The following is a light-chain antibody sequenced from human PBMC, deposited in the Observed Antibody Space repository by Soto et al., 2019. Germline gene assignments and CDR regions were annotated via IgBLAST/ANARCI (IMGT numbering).Light chain of an antibody. J-gene: IGLJ2*01. Sequence: QSVLTQPPSVPGAPGQRVTISCSGSSSNIGANYDVQWYQQLPGTAPKLLIYADKYRPSGVPDRFSGSKSGTSASLDITGLQAEDEADYHCQSYDDSLNGPLFGGGTKLTVL. CDR3: QSYDDSLNGPL. CDR2: ADK. V-gene: IGLV1-40*01. CDR1: SSNIGANYD.